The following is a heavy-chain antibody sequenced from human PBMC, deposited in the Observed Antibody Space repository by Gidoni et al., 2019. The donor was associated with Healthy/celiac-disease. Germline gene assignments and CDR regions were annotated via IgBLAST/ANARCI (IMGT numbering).Heavy chain of an antibody. CDR3: ARLETDSHVVVPAAIELDY. Sequence: QLVQSGAEANKPGETLGTSCKVSGYRFTSHWISWVRQLPGKGLECTGRIDPSDSDTNYSPTFQDHVTISADKSISTACLQWSSLKASDTAMYYGARLETDSHVVVPAAIELDYWGQGTLVTVSS. D-gene: IGHD2-2*01. V-gene: IGHV5-10-1*03. CDR2: IDPSDSDT. CDR1: GYRFTSHW. J-gene: IGHJ4*02.